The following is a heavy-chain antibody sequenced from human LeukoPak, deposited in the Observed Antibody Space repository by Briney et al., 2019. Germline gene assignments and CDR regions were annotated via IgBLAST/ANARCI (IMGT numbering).Heavy chain of an antibody. J-gene: IGHJ6*02. CDR1: GYTFTSYD. Sequence: ASVKVSCKASGYTFTSYDINWVRQATGQGLEWMGWMNANSGNTGYAQKFQGRVTMTRNTSISTAYMELSSLRSEDTAVYYCARGRRTYNWNDGVWYYYGMDVWGQGTTVTVSS. CDR3: ARGRRTYNWNDGVWYYYGMDV. CDR2: MNANSGNT. D-gene: IGHD1-1*01. V-gene: IGHV1-8*01.